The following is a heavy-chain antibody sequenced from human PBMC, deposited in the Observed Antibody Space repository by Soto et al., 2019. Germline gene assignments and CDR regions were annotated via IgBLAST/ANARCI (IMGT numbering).Heavy chain of an antibody. CDR2: ISYDGSEK. J-gene: IGHJ4*02. CDR3: ARHTAEGIFTHRGALGY. D-gene: IGHD3-3*01. CDR1: GFSFSNYA. Sequence: QVPLVESGGGVVQPGRSLRLSCAASGFSFSNYALHWVRQSPGKGLEWVALISYDGSEKKYADSVKGRFTISRDNSKNTLYLEMNGLRAEDTAVYYCARHTAEGIFTHRGALGYWGQGTLITVSS. V-gene: IGHV3-30-3*01.